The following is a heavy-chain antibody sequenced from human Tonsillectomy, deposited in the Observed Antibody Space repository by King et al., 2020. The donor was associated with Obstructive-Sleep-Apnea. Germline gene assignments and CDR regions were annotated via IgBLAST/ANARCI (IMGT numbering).Heavy chain of an antibody. Sequence: VQLQESGPGLVKPSETLSLTCTVSGTSISDYYWSWIRQPPGKGLEWIGYMYYSGNTNSNPSLKSRVTISADTSKIQFSLILSSVTAADTAVYYCARHRGVEDYGGYGDYFDYWGQGTLVTVSS. J-gene: IGHJ4*02. CDR1: GTSISDYY. V-gene: IGHV4-59*08. CDR3: ARHRGVEDYGGYGDYFDY. D-gene: IGHD5-12*01. CDR2: MYYSGNT.